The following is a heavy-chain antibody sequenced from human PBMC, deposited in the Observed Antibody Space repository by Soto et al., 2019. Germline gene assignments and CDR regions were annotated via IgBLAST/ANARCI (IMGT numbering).Heavy chain of an antibody. D-gene: IGHD2-15*01. CDR3: ARDKRVVVAATPNYYFDY. CDR1: GYTFTSYG. Sequence: ASVKVSCKASGYTFTSYGISWVRQAPGQGLEWMGWISAYNGNTNYAQKLQGRVTMTTDTSTSTAYMELRSLRSDDTAVYYCARDKRVVVAATPNYYFDYWGQGTLVTVSS. J-gene: IGHJ4*02. CDR2: ISAYNGNT. V-gene: IGHV1-18*04.